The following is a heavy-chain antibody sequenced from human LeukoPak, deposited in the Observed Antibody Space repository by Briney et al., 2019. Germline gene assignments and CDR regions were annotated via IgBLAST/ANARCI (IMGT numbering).Heavy chain of an antibody. D-gene: IGHD2-2*01. J-gene: IGHJ5*02. V-gene: IGHV1-69*01. CDR1: GGTFSSYA. CDR2: IIPIFGTA. CDR3: ARDGTAGTSLYNWFDP. Sequence: ASVKVSCKASGGTFSSYAISWVRQAPRQGLEWMGGIIPIFGTANYAQKFQGRVTITADESTSTAYMELSSLRSEDTAVYYCARDGTAGTSLYNWFDPWGQGTLVTVSS.